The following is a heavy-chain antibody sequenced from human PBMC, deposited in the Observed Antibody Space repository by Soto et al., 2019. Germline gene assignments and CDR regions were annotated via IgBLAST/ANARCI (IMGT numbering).Heavy chain of an antibody. CDR1: GGSVTNSSYY. V-gene: IGHV4-39*01. CDR3: VSQRTTVPTQAYFDY. J-gene: IGHJ4*02. Sequence: PSETVSLTCTVSGGSVTNSSYYWGWIRQSPGKGLEWIGSVYYRGRSYSKSSVKSRVTISVDTSKNRFSLSLNSVTASDTAVYFRVSQRTTVPTQAYFDYWGPGALVTVSS. D-gene: IGHD4-17*01. CDR2: VYYRGRS.